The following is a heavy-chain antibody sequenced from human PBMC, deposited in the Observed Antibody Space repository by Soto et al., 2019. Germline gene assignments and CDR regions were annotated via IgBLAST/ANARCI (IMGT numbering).Heavy chain of an antibody. CDR2: ISYDGSNK. Sequence: QVQLVESGGGVVQPGRSLRLSCAASGFTFSSYGMHWVRQAPGKGLEWVAVISYDGSNKYYADSVKGRFTISRDNSKNTLYLQMNSLRAEDTAVYYCAKDQSVTGYLGSFYFDYWGQGTLVTVSS. J-gene: IGHJ4*02. CDR3: AKDQSVTGYLGSFYFDY. CDR1: GFTFSSYG. D-gene: IGHD3-9*01. V-gene: IGHV3-30*18.